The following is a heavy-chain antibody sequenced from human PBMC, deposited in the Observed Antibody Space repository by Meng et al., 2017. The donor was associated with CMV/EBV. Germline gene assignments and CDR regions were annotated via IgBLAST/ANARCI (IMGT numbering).Heavy chain of an antibody. D-gene: IGHD2-21*02. J-gene: IGHJ4*02. Sequence: SCRASGYNFISYYMHWVRQAPGQGLEWMGIINPSGGSTSSARKFQSRITMTRDTSTSTIYMELSSLRSEDTAVYYYARGGTAAPLDYWGQGTLVTVSS. V-gene: IGHV1-46*01. CDR3: ARGGTAAPLDY. CDR1: GYNFISYY. CDR2: INPSGGST.